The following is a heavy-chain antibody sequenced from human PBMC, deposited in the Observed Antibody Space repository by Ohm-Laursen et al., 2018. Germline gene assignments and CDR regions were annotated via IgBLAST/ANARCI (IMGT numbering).Heavy chain of an antibody. V-gene: IGHV3-23*01. CDR2: ISGSGGST. J-gene: IGHJ5*02. Sequence: SLRLSCAASGFTFSSYAMSWVRQAPGKGLEWVSAISGSGGSTYYADSVKGRFTISRDNSKNTLHLQMNSLRAEDTAVYYCAKGPYQLLLYNWFDPWGQGTLVTVSS. D-gene: IGHD2-2*01. CDR1: GFTFSSYA. CDR3: AKGPYQLLLYNWFDP.